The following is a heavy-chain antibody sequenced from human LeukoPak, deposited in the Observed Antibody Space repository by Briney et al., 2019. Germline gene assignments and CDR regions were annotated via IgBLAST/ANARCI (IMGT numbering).Heavy chain of an antibody. CDR2: ISAGGGNR. J-gene: IGHJ5*02. V-gene: IGHV3-23*01. Sequence: PGGSLRLSCAASGFMFDAYGMAWVHQTPGKTLEWVSTISAGGGNRHYADSIKGRFTISRDNSRNILYLEMNSLRADDSAIYYCTKDAGPTLDWFDPWGQGTRVTVSS. CDR3: TKDAGPTLDWFDP. D-gene: IGHD1-14*01. CDR1: GFMFDAYG.